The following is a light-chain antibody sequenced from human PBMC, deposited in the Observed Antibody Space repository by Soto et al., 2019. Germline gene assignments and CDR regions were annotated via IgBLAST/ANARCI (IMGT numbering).Light chain of an antibody. CDR3: QQGYSTPPT. Sequence: DIQMTQSSSSLSASVGDRVTITCRASQSISSYLSWYQQKPGKAPNLLIYGASTLQSGVPSRFGGSGSGTDFTLTISSLQPEDFATYYCQQGYSTPPTFGGGTKVEIK. CDR2: GAS. V-gene: IGKV1-39*01. J-gene: IGKJ4*01. CDR1: QSISSY.